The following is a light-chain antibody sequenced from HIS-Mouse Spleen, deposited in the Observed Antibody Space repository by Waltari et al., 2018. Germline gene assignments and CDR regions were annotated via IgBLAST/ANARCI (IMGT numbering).Light chain of an antibody. V-gene: IGLV3-19*01. J-gene: IGLJ3*02. CDR3: NSRDSSGNHWV. CDR1: SLRSYY. CDR2: GKN. Sequence: SSELTQDPAVSVALGQTVRITCQGDSLRSYYASWYQQKPGQAPVLVIYGKNNRPSGIPDRFSGSSSGNKASLTITGAQAEDEADYYCNSRDSSGNHWVFGGGTKLTDL.